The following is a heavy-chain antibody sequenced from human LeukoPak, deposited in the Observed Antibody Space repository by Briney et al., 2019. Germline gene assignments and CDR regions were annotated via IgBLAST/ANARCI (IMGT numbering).Heavy chain of an antibody. D-gene: IGHD5-12*01. CDR1: GFTFDDYA. V-gene: IGHV3-9*01. CDR2: ISWNSGSI. Sequence: PGRSLRLSCAASGFTFDDYAMHWVRQAPGKGLEWVSGISWNSGSIGYADSVKGRFTISRDNAKNSLYLQMNSLRAEDTALYYCANEYIGLDYWGQGTLVTVSS. J-gene: IGHJ4*02. CDR3: ANEYIGLDY.